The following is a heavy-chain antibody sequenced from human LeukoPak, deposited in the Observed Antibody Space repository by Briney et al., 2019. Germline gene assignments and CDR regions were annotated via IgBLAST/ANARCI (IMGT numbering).Heavy chain of an antibody. J-gene: IGHJ5*02. D-gene: IGHD5-24*01. CDR3: AISIRDGYNYRFDP. V-gene: IGHV4-34*01. Sequence: PSETLSLTCAVYGGSFSGYYWSWIRQPPGKGLEWIGEINQSANTHYNPSLKSRVTISVDTSKNQFSLTLSSVTAADTAVYYCAISIRDGYNYRFDPWGQGTLVTVSS. CDR1: GGSFSGYY. CDR2: INQSANT.